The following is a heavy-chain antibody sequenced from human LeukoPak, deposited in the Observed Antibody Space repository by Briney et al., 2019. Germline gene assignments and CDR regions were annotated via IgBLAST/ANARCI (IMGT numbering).Heavy chain of an antibody. J-gene: IGHJ3*02. CDR1: VFTFNNYA. V-gene: IGHV3-23*01. CDR2: ISCSGGNT. CDR3: AKPARTDAFDI. D-gene: IGHD1-14*01. Sequence: GRCLRLSCAASVFTFNNYAMNCVRQAPGKGLEWVSSISCSGGNTYYADSVKGRFTISRDNSKNTLYLQMNSLRAEETAVYYCAKPARTDAFDIWGQGTMITVSS.